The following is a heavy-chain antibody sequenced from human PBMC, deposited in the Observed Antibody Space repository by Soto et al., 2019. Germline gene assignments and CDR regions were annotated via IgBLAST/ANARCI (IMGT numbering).Heavy chain of an antibody. CDR2: IYYSGST. CDR1: GGSISSGDYY. Sequence: SETLSLTCTVSGGSISSGDYYWSWIRQPPGKGLEWIGYIYYSGSTYYNPSLKSRVTISVDTSKNQFSLKLSSVTAADTAVYYCASSGYCTNGVRHTLLAPWGQGTLVTVSS. CDR3: ASSGYCTNGVRHTLLAP. D-gene: IGHD2-8*01. V-gene: IGHV4-30-4*01. J-gene: IGHJ5*02.